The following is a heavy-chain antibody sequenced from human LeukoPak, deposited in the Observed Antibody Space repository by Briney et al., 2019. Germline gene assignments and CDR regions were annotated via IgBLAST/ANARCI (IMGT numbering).Heavy chain of an antibody. V-gene: IGHV3-74*01. CDR1: GFTFRNYW. D-gene: IGHD5-24*01. Sequence: GGTLRLSCAASGFTFRNYWLPWGRQAPAQGLVWVWRSSSDGTTRGYADSVKGRRTISTDNAKNNQYSLMISLGTAATAVYYCVREVEMDTFYFDYWGQETLVTVSS. J-gene: IGHJ4*01. CDR2: SSSDGTTR. CDR3: VREVEMDTFYFDY.